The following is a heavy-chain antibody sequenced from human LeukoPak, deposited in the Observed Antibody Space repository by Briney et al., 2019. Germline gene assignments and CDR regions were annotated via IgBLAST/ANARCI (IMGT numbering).Heavy chain of an antibody. Sequence: ASLKVSCKASGSTFTSYYMHWVRQAPGQGLEWMGIINPSGGSTSYVQKFQGRVTMTRDTSTSTVYMDLSSLRSEDTAVYYCARSITYYYDSSGGRGAFDIWGQGTMVTVSS. CDR2: INPSGGST. J-gene: IGHJ3*02. V-gene: IGHV1-46*01. CDR1: GSTFTSYY. D-gene: IGHD3-22*01. CDR3: ARSITYYYDSSGGRGAFDI.